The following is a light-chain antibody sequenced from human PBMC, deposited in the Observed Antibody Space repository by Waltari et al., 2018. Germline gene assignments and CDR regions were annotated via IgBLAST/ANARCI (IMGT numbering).Light chain of an antibody. CDR2: KVS. J-gene: IGKJ1*01. CDR1: QSLVPSDGNTY. CDR3: MQGIHRPWT. V-gene: IGKV2-30*02. Sequence: DVVMTQSPLSLSVTLGQPASISCRSSQSLVPSDGNTYFNWFHQRPGQSPRRLFYKVSNRDSGVPDRFSGSGSGTDFTLTISRVEAEDVGVYYCMQGIHRPWTFGQGTKVEIK.